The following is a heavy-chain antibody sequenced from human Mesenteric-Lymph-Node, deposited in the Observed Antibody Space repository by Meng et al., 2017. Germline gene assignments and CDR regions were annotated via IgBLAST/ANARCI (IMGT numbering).Heavy chain of an antibody. CDR3: AYGDY. J-gene: IGHJ4*02. CDR1: GYSISSGYY. CDR2: IYHSGST. V-gene: IGHV4-38-2*02. Sequence: SETLSLTCTVSGYSISSGYYWGWIRQPPGKGLEWIGSIYHSGSTYYNPSLKSRVTISVDTSKNQFSLKLSSVTAADTAVYYCAYGDYWGQGTLVTVSS. D-gene: IGHD4-17*01.